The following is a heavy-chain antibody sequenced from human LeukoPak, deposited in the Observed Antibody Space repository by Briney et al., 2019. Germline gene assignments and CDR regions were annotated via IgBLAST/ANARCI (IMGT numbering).Heavy chain of an antibody. CDR1: GFTFSSYS. CDR2: ISSSSSYI. Sequence: GGSLRLSCAASGFTFSSYSMNWVRQAPGKGLEWVSSISSSSSYIYYAESVKGRFTISRDNDKNSLYLQMNGLRAEDTAVYYCARDRRASMVRGVIIIEDYYYMDVWGKGTTVTVSS. V-gene: IGHV3-21*01. J-gene: IGHJ6*03. D-gene: IGHD3-10*01. CDR3: ARDRRASMVRGVIIIEDYYYMDV.